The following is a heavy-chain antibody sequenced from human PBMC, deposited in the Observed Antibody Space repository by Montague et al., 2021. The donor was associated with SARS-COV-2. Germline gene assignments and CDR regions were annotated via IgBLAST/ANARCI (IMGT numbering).Heavy chain of an antibody. V-gene: IGHV3-49*04. Sequence: SLRLSCVSSGFTFGDYAMSWVRQAPGKGLESVAFIRSKAYGGTTEYAASVKGRFTISRDDSKSVAFLQMNSLKTEDSAVYFCIRDKGPGVAERFDYWGQGTLVTVSS. CDR1: GFTFGDYA. J-gene: IGHJ4*02. D-gene: IGHD5-24*01. CDR2: IRSKAYGGTT. CDR3: IRDKGPGVAERFDY.